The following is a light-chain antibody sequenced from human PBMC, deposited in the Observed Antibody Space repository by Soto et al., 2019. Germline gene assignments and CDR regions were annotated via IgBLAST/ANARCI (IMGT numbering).Light chain of an antibody. V-gene: IGKV3-15*01. CDR1: QSVSSY. CDR3: LQYSTWPPLYT. J-gene: IGKJ2*01. Sequence: EIVMTQSPATLSVSLGERVTLSCRASQSVSSYLAWYQQKPGQAPRLPISDASTRATDIPDRFSGSGSGTDFTLTISTLHSTNLAVYYCLQYSTWPPLYTFGQGTKLEI. CDR2: DAS.